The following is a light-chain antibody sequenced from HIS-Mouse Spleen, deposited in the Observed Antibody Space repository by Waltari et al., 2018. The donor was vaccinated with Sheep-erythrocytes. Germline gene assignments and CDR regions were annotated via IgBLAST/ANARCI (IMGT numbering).Light chain of an antibody. CDR3: QQYYSTLLT. V-gene: IGKV4-1*01. J-gene: IGKJ4*01. CDR1: QSVLYSSNNKNY. CDR2: WAS. Sequence: DIVMTQSPDSLAVSLGERATINCKSSQSVLYSSNNKNYVAWYQQKPGQPPKLLIYWASTRESGVPDRFSGSGSGTDFTLTISSLQAEDVAVYYCQQYYSTLLTFGGGTKMEIK.